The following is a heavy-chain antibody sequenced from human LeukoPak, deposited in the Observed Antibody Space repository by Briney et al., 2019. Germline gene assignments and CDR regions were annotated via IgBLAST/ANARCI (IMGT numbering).Heavy chain of an antibody. Sequence: SETLSLTCAVYGGSFSGYYWSWIRQPPGKGLEWIGEINHSGSTNYNPSLKSRVTISVDTSKNQFSLKLSSVTAADTAVYYCATNFYDFWSGYSHYLDYWGQGTLVTVSS. CDR3: ATNFYDFWSGYSHYLDY. V-gene: IGHV4-34*01. CDR1: GGSFSGYY. J-gene: IGHJ4*02. D-gene: IGHD3-3*01. CDR2: INHSGST.